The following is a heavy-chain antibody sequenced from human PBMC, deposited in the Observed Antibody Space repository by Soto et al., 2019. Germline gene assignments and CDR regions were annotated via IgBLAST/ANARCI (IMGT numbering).Heavy chain of an antibody. CDR2: ISYDGSNK. Sequence: GSLRLSCAASGFTFSSYGMHWVRQAPGKGLEWVAVISYDGSNKYYADSVKGRFTISRDNSKNTLYLQMNSLRAEDTAVYYCAKVRWGSGAAGGPGNGMDVWGQGTTVTVSS. CDR3: AKVRWGSGAAGGPGNGMDV. D-gene: IGHD6-13*01. J-gene: IGHJ6*02. V-gene: IGHV3-30*18. CDR1: GFTFSSYG.